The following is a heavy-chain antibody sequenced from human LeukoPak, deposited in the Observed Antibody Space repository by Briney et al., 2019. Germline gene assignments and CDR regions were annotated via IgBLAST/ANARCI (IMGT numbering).Heavy chain of an antibody. CDR3: ARVTVTTLFDH. CDR2: INPKNSGT. J-gene: IGHJ4*02. D-gene: IGHD4-17*01. CDR1: GYTFSDYY. V-gene: IGHV1-2*04. Sequence: ASVKVSCQTSGYTFSDYYIHWVRQAPGQGLEWMGWINPKNSGTKYAQKFQGWITMTTDTSTSTAYMELTSLRSNDTAVYYCARVTVTTLFDHWGPGTLVTVSS.